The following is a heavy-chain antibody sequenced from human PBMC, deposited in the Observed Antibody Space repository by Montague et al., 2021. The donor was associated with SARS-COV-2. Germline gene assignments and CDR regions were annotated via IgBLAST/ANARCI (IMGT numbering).Heavy chain of an antibody. CDR3: ARGGTYYDFWRGYQNYYYGMDV. CDR2: ISSSGSTI. Sequence: SLRPSFSASGFTFSSYEMNWVRQAPGKGLEWVSYISSSGSTIYYADSVKGRFTIFRDNAKNSLYLQMNSLRAEDTAVYYCARGGTYYDFWRGYQNYYYGMDVWGRGTAVTVSS. D-gene: IGHD3-3*01. J-gene: IGHJ6*02. V-gene: IGHV3-48*03. CDR1: GFTFSSYE.